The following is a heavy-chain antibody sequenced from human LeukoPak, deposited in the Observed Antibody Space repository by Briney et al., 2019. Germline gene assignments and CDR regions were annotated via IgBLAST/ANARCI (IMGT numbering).Heavy chain of an antibody. CDR2: IRGSGDTT. CDR3: AKAPHYDSSGYSFDP. V-gene: IGHV3-23*01. CDR1: GFTFSNYA. D-gene: IGHD3-22*01. J-gene: IGHJ5*02. Sequence: GGSLRLSCAASGFTFSNYAMSWVRQAPGKGLEWGSGIRGSGDTTYYADSVKGRFTISRDNSNNTLYLQMNSLRAEDTAVYYCAKAPHYDSSGYSFDPWGQGALVTVSS.